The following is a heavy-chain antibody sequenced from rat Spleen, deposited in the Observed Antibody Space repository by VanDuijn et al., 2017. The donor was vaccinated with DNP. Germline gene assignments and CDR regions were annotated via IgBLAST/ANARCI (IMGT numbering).Heavy chain of an antibody. CDR3: ATQGYGTYHVDWFAY. V-gene: IGHV5-22*01. Sequence: EVQLVESGGGLVQPGRSLKLSCAASGFSFSDYYMAWVRQAPTKGLEWVAYIRYDGGTTYYGDSVKGRFTLSRDNAKSTLYLQMNSLRSEDMATYYCATQGYGTYHVDWFAYWGQGTLVTVSS. D-gene: IGHD2-1*01. J-gene: IGHJ3*01. CDR2: IRYDGGTT. CDR1: GFSFSDYY.